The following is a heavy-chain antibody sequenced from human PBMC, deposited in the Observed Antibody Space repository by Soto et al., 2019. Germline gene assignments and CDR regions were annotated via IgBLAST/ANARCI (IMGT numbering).Heavy chain of an antibody. V-gene: IGHV3-11*01. CDR2: ISISGSTI. CDR3: AKTIERSSGYDY. J-gene: IGHJ4*02. Sequence: SGGSLRLSCAASGFTFSYYYMSWIRQAPGKGLEWVSYISISGSTIYYADSVKGRFTIPRDNAKNSLYLQMNSLRAEDTAVYYCAKTIERSSGYDYWGQGTLVTVSS. CDR1: GFTFSYYY. D-gene: IGHD6-19*01.